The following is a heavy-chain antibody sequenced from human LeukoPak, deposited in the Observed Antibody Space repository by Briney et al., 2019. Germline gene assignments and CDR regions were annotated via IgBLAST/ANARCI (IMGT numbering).Heavy chain of an antibody. J-gene: IGHJ4*02. D-gene: IGHD1-14*01. CDR3: ARDRSVGTTIYYFDF. CDR2: ISYDGGNK. Sequence: GGSLRLSCAASGFTFSSYAIHWVRQAPGKGLEWVAVISYDGGNKYYADSVKGRFTISRDNSKNTPSLQMNSLRAEDTAVYYCARDRSVGTTIYYFDFWGQGTLVTVSS. CDR1: GFTFSSYA. V-gene: IGHV3-30-3*01.